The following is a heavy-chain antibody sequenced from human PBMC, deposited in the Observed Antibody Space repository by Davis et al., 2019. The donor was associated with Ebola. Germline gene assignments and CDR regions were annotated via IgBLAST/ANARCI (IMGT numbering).Heavy chain of an antibody. J-gene: IGHJ5*02. CDR1: GYTFTSYD. CDR2: MNPNSGNT. V-gene: IGHV1-8*01. Sequence: ASVKVSCKASGYTFTSYDINWVRQATGQGLEWMGWMNPNSGNTGYAQKFQGRVTMTRDTSISTAYMELSRLRSDDTAVYYCAREAIAVAEFSWFDPWGQGTLVTVSS. CDR3: AREAIAVAEFSWFDP. D-gene: IGHD6-19*01.